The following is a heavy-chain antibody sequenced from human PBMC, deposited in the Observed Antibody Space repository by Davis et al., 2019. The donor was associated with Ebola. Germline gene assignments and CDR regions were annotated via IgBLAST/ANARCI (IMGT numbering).Heavy chain of an antibody. CDR2: INPHSGGT. Sequence: AASVKVSCKASGYSFTGYYMHWERQAPGQGLEWMGWINPHSGGTNYAQKFQGRVTMTRDTSITTAYMEVSRLGSDDTAVYYCARDPLHIMSIGVWGDFDYWGQGTLVTVSS. V-gene: IGHV1-2*02. CDR1: GYSFTGYY. J-gene: IGHJ4*02. D-gene: IGHD3/OR15-3a*01. CDR3: ARDPLHIMSIGVWGDFDY.